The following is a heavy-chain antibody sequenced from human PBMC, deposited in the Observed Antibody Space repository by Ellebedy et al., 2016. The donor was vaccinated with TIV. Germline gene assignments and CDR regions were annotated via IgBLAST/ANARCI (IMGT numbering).Heavy chain of an antibody. V-gene: IGHV3-30*18. CDR2: ISYDGSNK. Sequence: GESLKISCAASGFTFSSYGMHWVRQAPGKGLEWVAVISYDGSNKYYADSVEGRFIISRDSSKRTLYLQMNSLRAEDTAVYYCTKGRGGGSDTSSPRYYFDSWGLGTLVTVSS. CDR1: GFTFSSYG. J-gene: IGHJ4*02. D-gene: IGHD2-2*01. CDR3: TKGRGGGSDTSSPRYYFDS.